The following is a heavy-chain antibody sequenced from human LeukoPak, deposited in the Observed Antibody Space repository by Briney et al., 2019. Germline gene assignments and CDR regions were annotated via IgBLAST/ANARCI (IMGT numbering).Heavy chain of an antibody. V-gene: IGHV1-2*02. Sequence: GASVKVSCKASGYTFTGYYMHWVRQAPGRGLEWMGWINPNSGGTNYAQKFQGRVTMTRDTSISTAYMELSRLRSDDTAVYYCASPDILTGYYSFDYWGQGTLVTVSS. J-gene: IGHJ4*02. D-gene: IGHD3-9*01. CDR3: ASPDILTGYYSFDY. CDR2: INPNSGGT. CDR1: GYTFTGYY.